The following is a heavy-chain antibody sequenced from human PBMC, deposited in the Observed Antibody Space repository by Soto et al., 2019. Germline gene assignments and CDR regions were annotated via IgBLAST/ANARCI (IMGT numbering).Heavy chain of an antibody. CDR1: GGSISSSNW. CDR2: IYHSGST. J-gene: IGHJ6*02. V-gene: IGHV4-4*02. Sequence: QVQLQESGPGLVKPSGTLSLTCAVSGGSISSSNWWSWVRQPPGKGLEWIGEIYHSGSTNYNPSLKSRVTISVDKTKTQYSLKLSSVTAADTAVYYCARVVGGYYYGMDVWGQGTTVTVSS. CDR3: ARVVGGYYYGMDV. D-gene: IGHD2-2*01.